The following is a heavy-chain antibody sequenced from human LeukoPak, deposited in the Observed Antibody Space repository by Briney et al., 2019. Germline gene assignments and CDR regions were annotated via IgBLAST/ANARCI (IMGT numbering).Heavy chain of an antibody. V-gene: IGHV5-51*01. J-gene: IGHJ4*02. CDR3: ARRGGAVADYFDY. CDR2: IYPGDSDT. Sequence: ESLQISCKGSGYSFTSYWIGWVRQLPGKGLEWMGIIYPGDSDTRYSPSFQGQVTISADKSISTAYLQWSSLKASDTAMYYCARRGGAVADYFDYWGQGTLVTVSS. CDR1: GYSFTSYW. D-gene: IGHD6-19*01.